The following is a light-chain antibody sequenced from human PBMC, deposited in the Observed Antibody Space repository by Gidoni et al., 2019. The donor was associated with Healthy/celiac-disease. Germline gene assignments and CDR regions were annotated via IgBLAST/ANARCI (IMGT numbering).Light chain of an antibody. CDR2: GVS. CDR1: QTVDSN. CDR3: QQYNNWPPWT. V-gene: IGKV3D-15*01. Sequence: EIVLTQSPATLSVSPGERATLSCRASQTVDSNLAWYQQKPGQAPRLLIYGVSTRATGIPARFSGSGSGTQFTLTISSLQSEDFAVYYCQQYNNWPPWTFXQXTKVEIK. J-gene: IGKJ1*01.